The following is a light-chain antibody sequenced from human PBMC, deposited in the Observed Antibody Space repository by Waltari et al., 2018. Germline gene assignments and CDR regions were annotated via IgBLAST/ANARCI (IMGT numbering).Light chain of an antibody. CDR3: SSYAGTYTGV. V-gene: IGLV2-11*01. CDR2: DVT. J-gene: IGLJ3*02. CDR1: SSDVGCYNY. Sequence: QSALTQPRSVSESPGQSVTISCTGTSSDVGCYNYISWYQHHPGKAPKLIIYDVTKRPPGVLDRCSASKSGNTAYLTICGLRAEDEADYYCSSYAGTYTGVFGGGTRLTVL.